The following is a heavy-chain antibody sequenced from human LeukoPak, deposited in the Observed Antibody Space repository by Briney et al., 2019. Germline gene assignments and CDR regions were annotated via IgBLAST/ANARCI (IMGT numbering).Heavy chain of an antibody. CDR1: GYTFTSYD. Sequence: ASVKVSCKASGYTFTSYDINWVRQATGQGLEWMGWMNPNSGNTGYTQKFQGRVTMTRNTSISTAYMELSSLRSEDTAVYYCARPKTRTTIFGVVIGSPWFDPWGQGTLVTVSS. J-gene: IGHJ5*02. CDR2: MNPNSGNT. D-gene: IGHD3-3*01. CDR3: ARPKTRTTIFGVVIGSPWFDP. V-gene: IGHV1-8*01.